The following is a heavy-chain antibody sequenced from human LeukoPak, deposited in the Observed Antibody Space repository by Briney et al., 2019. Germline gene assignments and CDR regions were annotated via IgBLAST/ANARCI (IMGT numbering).Heavy chain of an antibody. CDR1: GFTFSSYA. J-gene: IGHJ5*02. CDR2: ISSNGGST. D-gene: IGHD2-2*01. V-gene: IGHV3-64*01. Sequence: PGGSLRLSCAASGFTFSSYAMHWVRQAPGKGLEYASAISSNGGSTYYANSVKGRFTISRDNSKNALYLQMGSLRAEDMAVYYCARDKAGCSSTSRSGNWFDPWGQGTLVTVSS. CDR3: ARDKAGCSSTSRSGNWFDP.